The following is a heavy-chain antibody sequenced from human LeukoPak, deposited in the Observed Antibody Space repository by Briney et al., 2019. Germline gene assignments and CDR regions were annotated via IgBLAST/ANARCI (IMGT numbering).Heavy chain of an antibody. J-gene: IGHJ4*02. V-gene: IGHV1-46*01. D-gene: IGHD2-2*01. CDR1: GYTFTRYY. CDR2: INPSGGST. Sequence: ASVKVSCKASGYTFTRYYMHWVRQAPGQGLEWMGIINPSGGSTSYAQKFQGRVTMTTDTSTSTAYMELRSLRSDDTAVYYCARALYHTFDYWGQGTLVTVSS. CDR3: ARALYHTFDY.